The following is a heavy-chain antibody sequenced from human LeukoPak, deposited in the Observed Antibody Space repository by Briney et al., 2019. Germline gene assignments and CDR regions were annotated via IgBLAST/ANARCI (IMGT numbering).Heavy chain of an antibody. V-gene: IGHV1-46*01. D-gene: IGHD3-22*01. CDR1: GYTFTSYY. J-gene: IGHJ4*02. CDR3: ARGGRYYYDSSGYYYKFDY. Sequence: GASAKVSCKASGYTFTSYYLQWGRQAPGRGPEWMGIINPSGGSTSYAQKFQGRVTMTRDTSTSTVYMELSSLRSEDTAVYYCARGGRYYYDSSGYYYKFDYWGQGTLVTVSS. CDR2: INPSGGST.